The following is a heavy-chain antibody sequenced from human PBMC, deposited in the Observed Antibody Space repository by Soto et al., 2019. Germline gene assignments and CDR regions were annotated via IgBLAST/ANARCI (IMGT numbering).Heavy chain of an antibody. CDR3: TTVGSAWYVAY. J-gene: IGHJ4*02. CDR1: GFTFTSAW. CDR2: IKSKSDGATT. D-gene: IGHD6-19*01. Sequence: EVQLVESGGGLVKPGGSLRLSCAASGFTFTSAWMNWVRQAPGKGLEWVGRIKSKSDGATTDYAAPVKGRFTISRDDSENTLFLQMNNLKTEDTAAYYCTTVGSAWYVAYWGQGTLVTVSS. V-gene: IGHV3-15*01.